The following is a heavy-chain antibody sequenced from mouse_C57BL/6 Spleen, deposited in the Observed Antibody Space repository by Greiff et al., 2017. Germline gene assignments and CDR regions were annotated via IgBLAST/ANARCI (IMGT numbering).Heavy chain of an antibody. Sequence: QVQLQQPGAELVKPGASVKLSCKASGYTFTSYWMHWVKQRPGQGLEWIGMIHPNSGSTNYNEKFKSKATLTVDKSSSTAYMQLSSLTSEDSAVYYCARITTVVAPYAKDYWGQGTSVTVSS. CDR1: GYTFTSYW. V-gene: IGHV1-64*01. CDR2: IHPNSGST. J-gene: IGHJ4*01. D-gene: IGHD1-1*01. CDR3: ARITTVVAPYAKDY.